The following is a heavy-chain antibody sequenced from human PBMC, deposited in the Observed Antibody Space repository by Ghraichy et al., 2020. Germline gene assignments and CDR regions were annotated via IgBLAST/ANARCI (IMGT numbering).Heavy chain of an antibody. D-gene: IGHD6-19*01. V-gene: IGHV1-58*02. Sequence: SVKVSCKASGFTFTSSAMQWVRQARGQRLEWIGWIVVGSGNTNYAQKFQERVTITRDMSTSTAYMELSSLRSEDTAVYYCAADLSTPAVAGPYYYYGMDVWGQGTTVTVSS. CDR3: AADLSTPAVAGPYYYYGMDV. J-gene: IGHJ6*02. CDR2: IVVGSGNT. CDR1: GFTFTSSA.